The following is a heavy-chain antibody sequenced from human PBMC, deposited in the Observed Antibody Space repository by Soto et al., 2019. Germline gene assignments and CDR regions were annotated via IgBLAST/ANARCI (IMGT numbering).Heavy chain of an antibody. D-gene: IGHD1-20*01. CDR3: VRDLLALYNWNPTDWFDP. V-gene: IGHV1-18*01. CDR1: GYTFTSYG. CDR2: ISAYNGNT. J-gene: IGHJ5*02. Sequence: ASVKVSCKASGYTFTSYGISWVRQAPGQGLEWMGWISAYNGNTNYAQKLQGRVTMTTDTSTSTAYMELRSLRSDDTAVYYCVRDLLALYNWNPTDWFDPWGQGTLVTVSS.